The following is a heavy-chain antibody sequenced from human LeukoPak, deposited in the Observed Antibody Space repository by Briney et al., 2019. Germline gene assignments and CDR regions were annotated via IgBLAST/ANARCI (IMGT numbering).Heavy chain of an antibody. V-gene: IGHV6-1*01. J-gene: IGHJ4*02. Sequence: SQTLSLTCAISGDSVSSNSAAWNWIRQSPSRGLEWLGRTYYRSKWYNDYAVSVRSRITINPDTSKNQFSLQLNSVTPEDTAEYYCARGLPSRYYFDYWGQGTLVTVSS. CDR3: ARGLPSRYYFDY. D-gene: IGHD5-12*01. CDR1: GDSVSSNSAA. CDR2: TYYRSKWYN.